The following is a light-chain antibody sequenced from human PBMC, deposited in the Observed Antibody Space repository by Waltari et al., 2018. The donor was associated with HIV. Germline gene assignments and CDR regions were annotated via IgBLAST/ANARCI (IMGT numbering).Light chain of an antibody. CDR1: HDISTW. CDR3: QQANSCPMT. V-gene: IGKV1-12*01. J-gene: IGKJ5*01. CDR2: GAS. Sequence: DIQMTQSPSSVSASAGARVTITCRASHDISTWLAWYQQKPGVAPKLLIYGASNLQSGVPSRFSGSGSGTDFTFTISSLQPEDSATYYCQQANSCPMTFGQGTRLEIK.